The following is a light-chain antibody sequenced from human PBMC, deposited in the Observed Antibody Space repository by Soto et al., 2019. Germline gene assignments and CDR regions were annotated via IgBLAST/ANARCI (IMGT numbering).Light chain of an antibody. Sequence: DIQMTQSPSSLSASVGDRVTITCRASQSISNYLSWYQQKPGKAPKLLINVASTLQSGVPSRFSGSGSGTDFTLTINRLEPEDFAVYYCQHYGSPPYTFGQGTKLEIK. CDR2: VAS. CDR3: QHYGSPPYT. CDR1: QSISNY. J-gene: IGKJ2*01. V-gene: IGKV1-39*01.